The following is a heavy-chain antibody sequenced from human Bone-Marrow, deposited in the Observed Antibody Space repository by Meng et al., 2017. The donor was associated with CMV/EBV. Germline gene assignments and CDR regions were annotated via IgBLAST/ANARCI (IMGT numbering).Heavy chain of an antibody. CDR3: ATGPSTAMVLYYYYYDMDV. Sequence: ASVMVSCKAAGYIFTGYYMHWVRQAPGQGLEWMGWINPNSGGTNFAQKFQGRVTMTRDTSINTAYMELSWLRSDDTAVYYCATGPSTAMVLYYYYYDMDVWGQGTTVTVSS. CDR2: INPNSGGT. D-gene: IGHD5-18*01. J-gene: IGHJ6*02. V-gene: IGHV1-2*02. CDR1: GYIFTGYY.